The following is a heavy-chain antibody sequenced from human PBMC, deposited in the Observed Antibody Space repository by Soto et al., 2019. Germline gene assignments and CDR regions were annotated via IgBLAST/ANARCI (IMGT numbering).Heavy chain of an antibody. CDR3: ARVGGYCSSTSCYRWFDP. D-gene: IGHD2-2*01. CDR2: ISAYNGNT. J-gene: IGHJ5*02. V-gene: IGHV1-18*04. Sequence: QFQLVQSGAGVKKPGASVKVSCKASGYTFTTYDISWVRQAPGQGLEWMGWISAYNGNTNYAQKLQGRVTMTTDTSTSTAYMELRSLRSDDTAVYYCARVGGYCSSTSCYRWFDPWGQGTLVTVSS. CDR1: GYTFTTYD.